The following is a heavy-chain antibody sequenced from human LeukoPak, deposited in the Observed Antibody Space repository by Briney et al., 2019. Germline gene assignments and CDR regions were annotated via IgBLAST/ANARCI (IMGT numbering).Heavy chain of an antibody. J-gene: IGHJ5*02. CDR1: GGSISSSSYY. V-gene: IGHV4-39*07. CDR3: AREEYYYGSGSYYNWFDP. D-gene: IGHD3-10*01. Sequence: SETLSLTCTVSGGSISSSSYYWGWIRQPPGKGLEWIGSIYTSGSTNYNPSLKSRVTISVDTSKNQFSLKLSSVTAADTAVYYCAREEYYYGSGSYYNWFDPWGQGTLVTASS. CDR2: IYTSGST.